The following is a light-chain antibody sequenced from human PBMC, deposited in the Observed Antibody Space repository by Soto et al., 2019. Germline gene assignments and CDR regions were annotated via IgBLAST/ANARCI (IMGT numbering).Light chain of an antibody. J-gene: IGKJ5*01. V-gene: IGKV1-39*01. CDR1: QSPSRF. CDR3: QQYNNWPPIT. CDR2: AAS. Sequence: DTQRNPSLSSLSASVVYIVPINCLSSQSPSRFLNWYQKKSGKAPTLLIYAASSLETGVPSRFSGSGSGTEFTLTIRRLKSEDFAVYYCQQYNNWPPITFGQGTRREIK.